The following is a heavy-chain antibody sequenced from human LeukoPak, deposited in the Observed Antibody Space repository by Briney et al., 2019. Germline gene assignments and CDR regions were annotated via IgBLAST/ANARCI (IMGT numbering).Heavy chain of an antibody. CDR3: AKIDSSGYLLGAFDI. CDR1: GFTFSSYG. V-gene: IGHV3-30*02. D-gene: IGHD3-22*01. Sequence: GGSLRLSCAASGFTFSSYGMHWVHQAPGKGLEWVAFIRYDGSNKYYADSVKGRFTISRDNSKNTLYLQMNSLRAEDTAVYYCAKIDSSGYLLGAFDIWGQGTMVTVSS. CDR2: IRYDGSNK. J-gene: IGHJ3*02.